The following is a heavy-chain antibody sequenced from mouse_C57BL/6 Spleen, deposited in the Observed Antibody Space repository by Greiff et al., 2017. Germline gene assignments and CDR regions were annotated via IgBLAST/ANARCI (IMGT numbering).Heavy chain of an antibody. Sequence: QVQLQQSGAELVRPGASVTLSCKASGYTFTDYEMHWVKQTPVHGLEWIGAIDPETGGTAYNQKFKGKAILTADKSSSTAYMELRSLTSEDSAVYYCTRLAPYYGSSHWYFDVWGTGTTVTVSS. V-gene: IGHV1-15*01. J-gene: IGHJ1*03. D-gene: IGHD1-1*01. CDR1: GYTFTDYE. CDR3: TRLAPYYGSSHWYFDV. CDR2: IDPETGGT.